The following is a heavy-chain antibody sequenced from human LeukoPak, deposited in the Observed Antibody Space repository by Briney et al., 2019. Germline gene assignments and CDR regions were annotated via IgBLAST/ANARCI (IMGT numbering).Heavy chain of an antibody. CDR1: GYIFTTYW. Sequence: GESLKISCKGSGYIFTTYWISWVRQMPGKGLEWMGRIDPSDSYTNYSPSFQGHVTISADRSISTAYLQWSSLKASDTAMYFCARHRPASTVTIEYWGQGTLVTVSS. V-gene: IGHV5-10-1*01. D-gene: IGHD4-17*01. CDR3: ARHRPASTVTIEY. CDR2: IDPSDSYT. J-gene: IGHJ4*02.